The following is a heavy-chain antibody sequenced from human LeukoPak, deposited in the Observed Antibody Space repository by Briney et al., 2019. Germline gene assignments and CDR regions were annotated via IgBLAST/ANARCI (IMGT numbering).Heavy chain of an antibody. J-gene: IGHJ4*02. CDR1: GFTFNDYW. V-gene: IGHV3-7*01. D-gene: IGHD1-26*01. Sequence: GGSLRLSCVASGFTFNDYWMTWVRQAPGKGLEWVANIKQDGSDKKYVDSVKGRFTISRDNAKNSLYLQMDSLRDEDTAVYYCARGGGDYWGQGTLVTATS. CDR3: ARGGGDY. CDR2: IKQDGSDK.